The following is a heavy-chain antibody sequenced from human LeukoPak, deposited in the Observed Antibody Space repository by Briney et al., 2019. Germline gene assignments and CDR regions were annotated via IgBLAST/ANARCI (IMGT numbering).Heavy chain of an antibody. CDR3: ARGPRYGSSDYPNYGMDV. D-gene: IGHD3-22*01. CDR2: ISSSGSTI. V-gene: IGHV3-48*03. CDR1: GFTFSSYE. J-gene: IGHJ6*02. Sequence: GGSLRLSCVASGFTFSSYEMNWVRQAPGKGLEWVSYISSSGSTIYYADSVKGRFTISRENAKSSLYLQMNSLRAGDTAVYYCARGPRYGSSDYPNYGMDVWGQGTTVTVSS.